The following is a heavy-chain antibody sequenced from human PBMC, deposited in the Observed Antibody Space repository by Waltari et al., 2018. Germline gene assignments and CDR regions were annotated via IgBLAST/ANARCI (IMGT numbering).Heavy chain of an antibody. CDR2: IYSGGDA. V-gene: IGHV4-61*02. CDR1: DGSITSDTYY. D-gene: IGHD6-25*01. Sequence: QVLLQESGPGLVKPSQTLSLTCTVSDGSITSDTYYWSWIRQPAGKGLEWIGRIYSGGDARYSPSLERRVAISVDRSKNQFSLTIFSVNAADAAVYYCARGDERLARYHFDDWGQGTQVIVSS. CDR3: ARGDERLARYHFDD. J-gene: IGHJ4*02.